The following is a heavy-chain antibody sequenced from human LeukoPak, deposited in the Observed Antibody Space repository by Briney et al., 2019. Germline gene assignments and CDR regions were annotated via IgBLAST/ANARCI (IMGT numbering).Heavy chain of an antibody. D-gene: IGHD4-17*01. J-gene: IGHJ4*02. CDR2: INGRGGRT. CDR3: ARVVDHDYGDYYLDY. Sequence: GGSLRLSCEASGFTFSNYAMSWVRQAPGKGLEWVSGINGRGGRTYYADSVKGRFAISRDNSKNTLFLQMNSLRAEDTAVYYCARVVDHDYGDYYLDYWGQGTLVTVSS. V-gene: IGHV3-23*01. CDR1: GFTFSNYA.